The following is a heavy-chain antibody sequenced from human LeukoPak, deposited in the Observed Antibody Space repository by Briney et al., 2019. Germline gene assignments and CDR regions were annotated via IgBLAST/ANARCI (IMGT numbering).Heavy chain of an antibody. CDR1: GGSISSGSYY. Sequence: SETLSLTCTVSGGSISSGSYYWSWIRQPAGKGLEWIGRIYTSGSTNYNPSLKSRVTISVDTSKNQFSLKLSSVTAADTAVYYCARQSWNDVHFDYWGQGTLVTVSS. V-gene: IGHV4-61*02. J-gene: IGHJ4*02. CDR3: ARQSWNDVHFDY. D-gene: IGHD1-1*01. CDR2: IYTSGST.